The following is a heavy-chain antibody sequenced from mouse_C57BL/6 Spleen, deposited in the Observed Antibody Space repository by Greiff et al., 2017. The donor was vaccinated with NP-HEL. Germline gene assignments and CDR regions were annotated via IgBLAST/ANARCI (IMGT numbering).Heavy chain of an antibody. J-gene: IGHJ4*01. V-gene: IGHV6-3*01. CDR3: TDYEGLSYAMDY. CDR1: GFTFSNYW. D-gene: IGHD2-4*01. Sequence: EVQVVESGGGLVQPGGSMKLSCVASGFTFSNYWMNWVRQSPEKGLEWVAQIRLKSDNYATHYAESVKGRFTISRDDSKSSVYLQMNNLRAEDTGIYYCTDYEGLSYAMDYWGQGTSVTVSS. CDR2: IRLKSDNYAT.